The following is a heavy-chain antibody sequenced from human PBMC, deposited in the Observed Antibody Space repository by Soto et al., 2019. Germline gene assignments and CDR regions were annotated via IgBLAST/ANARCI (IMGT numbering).Heavy chain of an antibody. J-gene: IGHJ4*02. V-gene: IGHV1-24*01. CDR3: ATALNYGSGSYSGSAYYFDL. D-gene: IGHD3-10*01. CDR1: GHRFTELS. Sequence: ASVKVSCQASGHRFTELSMHWVRQAPGKGLEWMGGFDPEDALTIYAQKFQGRVKMTEDASTDTAYLDLSGLRSDDTAVYYCATALNYGSGSYSGSAYYFDLGGQGTLVTVPQ. CDR2: FDPEDALT.